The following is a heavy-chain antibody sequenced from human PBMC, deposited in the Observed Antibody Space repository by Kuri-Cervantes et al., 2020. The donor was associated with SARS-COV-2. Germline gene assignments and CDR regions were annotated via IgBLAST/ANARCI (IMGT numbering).Heavy chain of an antibody. CDR3: ARGWDYGSGSYYPRGDYGMDV. Sequence: SETLSLTCTVSGGSISSSSYYWGWIRQPPGKGPEWIGSIYYSGSTYYNPSLKSRVTISVDTSKNQFSLKLSSVTAADTAVYYCARGWDYGSGSYYPRGDYGMDVWGQGTTVTVSS. V-gene: IGHV4-39*01. CDR2: IYYSGST. D-gene: IGHD3-10*01. J-gene: IGHJ6*02. CDR1: GGSISSSSYY.